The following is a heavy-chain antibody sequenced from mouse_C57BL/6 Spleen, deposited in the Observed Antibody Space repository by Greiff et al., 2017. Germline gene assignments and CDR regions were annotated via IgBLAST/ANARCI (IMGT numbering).Heavy chain of an antibody. V-gene: IGHV1-22*01. CDR3: ARGEAYYSNYGY. D-gene: IGHD2-5*01. CDR1: GYTFTDYN. J-gene: IGHJ2*01. Sequence: EVMLVESGPELVKPGASVKMSCKASGYTFTDYNMHWVKQSHGKSLEWIGYINPNNGGTSYHQKFKGKATLTVNKSSSTAYMELRSLTSEDSAVYYCARGEAYYSNYGYWGQGTTLTVSS. CDR2: INPNNGGT.